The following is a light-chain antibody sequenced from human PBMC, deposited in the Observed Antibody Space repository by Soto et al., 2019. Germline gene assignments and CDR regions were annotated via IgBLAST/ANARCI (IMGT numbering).Light chain of an antibody. CDR2: GAS. J-gene: IGKJ1*01. CDR3: QTYDKAPWT. Sequence: DIQMTQSPSSLSASVGDRVTITCRASQYIHTHLAWYQQKPGNSPKLLVYGASTLHSGVPSRFSASGSGTDFILTISSLQSEDVATYYCQTYDKAPWTCGPGTRV. V-gene: IGKV1-27*01. CDR1: QYIHTH.